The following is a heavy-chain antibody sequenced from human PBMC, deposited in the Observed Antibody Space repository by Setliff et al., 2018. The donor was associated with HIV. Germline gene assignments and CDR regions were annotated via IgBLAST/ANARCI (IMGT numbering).Heavy chain of an antibody. CDR1: GYSFTSYW. Sequence: PGESLKISCEGSGYSFTSYWIGWVRQMPGKGPEWMGIIYPGDSDTRYSPSFQGQVTISADKSINTAYLQWSSLKASGTAMYYCARVERWSPYYQYSYYYYMDVWGKGTTVTVSS. CDR3: ARVERWSPYYQYSYYYYMDV. V-gene: IGHV5-51*01. CDR2: IYPGDSDT. D-gene: IGHD3-3*01. J-gene: IGHJ6*03.